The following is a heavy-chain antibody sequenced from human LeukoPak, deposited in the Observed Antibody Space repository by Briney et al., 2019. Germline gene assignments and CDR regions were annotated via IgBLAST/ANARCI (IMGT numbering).Heavy chain of an antibody. CDR3: ARGGSAWHGFDY. V-gene: IGHV3-21*01. J-gene: IGHJ4*02. Sequence: GGSLRLSCAATEFTFSRYTMNWVRQAPGKGLEWISSITGSSTYIYYSDSVRGRFTISRDNAKNSLYLQMSSLRAEDTAVYYCARGGSAWHGFDYWGQGTLVTVSS. D-gene: IGHD6-19*01. CDR1: EFTFSRYT. CDR2: ITGSSTYI.